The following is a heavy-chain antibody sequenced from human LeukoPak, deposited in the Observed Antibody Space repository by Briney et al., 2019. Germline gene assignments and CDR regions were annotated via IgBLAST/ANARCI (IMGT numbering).Heavy chain of an antibody. CDR2: ISYDGSNK. CDR1: GFTFSSYG. CDR3: ARGGAYYDILTGRNWFDP. V-gene: IGHV3-30*03. J-gene: IGHJ5*02. Sequence: PGGSLRLSCAASGFTFSSYGMHWVRQAPGKGLEWVAVISYDGSNKYYADSVKGRFTISRDNSKNTLYLQMNSLRAEDTAVYYCARGGAYYDILTGRNWFDPWGQGTLVTVSS. D-gene: IGHD3-9*01.